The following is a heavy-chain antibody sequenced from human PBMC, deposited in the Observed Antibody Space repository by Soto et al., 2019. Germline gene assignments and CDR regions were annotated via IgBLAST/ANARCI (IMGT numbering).Heavy chain of an antibody. Sequence: TGGSLRLSCAASGFTFSSYSMNWVRQAPGKGLEWVSSISSSSSYIYYADSVKGRFTISRDNAKNSLYLQMNSLRAEDTAVYYCASIQLVGFWFDPWGQGTLVTVSS. CDR2: ISSSSSYI. CDR3: ASIQLVGFWFDP. D-gene: IGHD5-18*01. V-gene: IGHV3-21*01. J-gene: IGHJ5*02. CDR1: GFTFSSYS.